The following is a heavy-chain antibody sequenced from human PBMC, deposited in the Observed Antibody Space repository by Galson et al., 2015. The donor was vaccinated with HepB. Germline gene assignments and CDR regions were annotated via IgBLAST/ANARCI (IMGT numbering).Heavy chain of an antibody. V-gene: IGHV3-21*01. Sequence: SLRLSCAASGFTFSSYSMNWVRQAPGKGLEWVSSIGSSSSYIYYADSVKGRFTISRDNAKNSLYLQMNSLRAEDTAVYYCARVSARYYDSSGYPFDYWGQGTLVTVSS. D-gene: IGHD3-22*01. CDR2: IGSSSSYI. CDR3: ARVSARYYDSSGYPFDY. CDR1: GFTFSSYS. J-gene: IGHJ4*02.